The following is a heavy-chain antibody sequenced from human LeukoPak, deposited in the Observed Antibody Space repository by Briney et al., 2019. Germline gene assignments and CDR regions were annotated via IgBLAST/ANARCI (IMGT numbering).Heavy chain of an antibody. J-gene: IGHJ5*02. Sequence: SETLSLTCAVYGGSFSGYYWSWIRQPPGKGLEWIGSIYYSGSTYYNPSLKSRVTISVDTSKNQFSLKLSSVTAADTAVYYCARNVQWSGWFDPWGQGTLVTVSS. CDR3: ARNVQWSGWFDP. CDR2: IYYSGST. CDR1: GGSFSGYY. V-gene: IGHV4-34*01. D-gene: IGHD6-19*01.